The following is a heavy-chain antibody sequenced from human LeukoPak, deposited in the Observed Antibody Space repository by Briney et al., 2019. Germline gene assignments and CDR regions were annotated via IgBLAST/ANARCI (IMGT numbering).Heavy chain of an antibody. V-gene: IGHV4-34*01. CDR1: GGSFSGYY. CDR2: INHSGST. CDR3: ARVTTGGYYNY. Sequence: SETLSLTCAVYGGSFSGYYWSWIRQPPGKGLEWIGEINHSGSTNYNPSLKSRVTISVDTSKNQFSLKLSSVTAADTAVYYCARVTTGGYYNYWGQGTLVTVSS. J-gene: IGHJ4*02. D-gene: IGHD3-22*01.